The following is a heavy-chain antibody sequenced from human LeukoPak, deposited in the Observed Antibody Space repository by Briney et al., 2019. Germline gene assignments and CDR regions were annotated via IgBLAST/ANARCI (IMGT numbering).Heavy chain of an antibody. J-gene: IGHJ4*02. CDR2: ISTDGTYT. V-gene: IGHV3-74*03. D-gene: IGHD3-22*01. CDR1: GFTFSSYW. CDR3: AKDHNLYYDSSGYYGY. Sequence: QAGGSLRLSCAASGFTFSSYWMHWVRQAPGKGLVWVSRISTDGTYTEYADSVKGRFTISRDNAKDTLYLQVNSLRAEDTAVYYCAKDHNLYYDSSGYYGYWGQGTLATVSS.